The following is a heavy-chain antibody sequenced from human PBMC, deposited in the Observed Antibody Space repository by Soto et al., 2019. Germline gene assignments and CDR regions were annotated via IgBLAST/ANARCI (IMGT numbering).Heavy chain of an antibody. Sequence: GESLKISCKGSGYSFTSYWIGWVRQMPGKGLEWMGRIDPSDSYTNYSPSFQGHVTISADKSISTAYLQWSSLKASDTAMYYCAREVGVPAAITYYYYYYGMDVWGQGTTVTV. CDR1: GYSFTSYW. CDR3: AREVGVPAAITYYYYYYGMDV. J-gene: IGHJ6*02. V-gene: IGHV5-10-1*01. CDR2: IDPSDSYT. D-gene: IGHD2-2*01.